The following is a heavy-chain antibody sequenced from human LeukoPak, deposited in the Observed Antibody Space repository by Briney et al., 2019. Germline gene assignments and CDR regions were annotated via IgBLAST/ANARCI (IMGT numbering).Heavy chain of an antibody. D-gene: IGHD5-24*01. J-gene: IGHJ6*03. CDR1: GYTFTSYG. CDR2: IIPIFGTA. V-gene: IGHV1-69*06. CDR3: ARVTGWLHPSDYYYYMDV. Sequence: ASVKVSCKASGYTFTSYGISWVRQAPGQGLEWMGGIIPIFGTANYAQKFQGRVTITADKSTSTAYMELSSLRSEDTAVYYCARVTGWLHPSDYYYYMDVWGKGTTVTVSS.